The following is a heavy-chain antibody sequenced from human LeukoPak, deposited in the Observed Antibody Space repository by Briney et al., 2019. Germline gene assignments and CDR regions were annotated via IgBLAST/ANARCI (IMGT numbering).Heavy chain of an antibody. CDR1: GFTFSSYW. CDR2: IKQDGSEK. Sequence: GGSLRLSCAASGFTFSSYWMSWVRQAPGKGLEWVANIKQDGSEKYYVDSVKGRFTISRDNAKNSLYLQMNSLRAEDTAVYYCARGLRIAAADVFDYWGQGTLVTVSS. V-gene: IGHV3-7*01. J-gene: IGHJ4*02. CDR3: ARGLRIAAADVFDY. D-gene: IGHD6-13*01.